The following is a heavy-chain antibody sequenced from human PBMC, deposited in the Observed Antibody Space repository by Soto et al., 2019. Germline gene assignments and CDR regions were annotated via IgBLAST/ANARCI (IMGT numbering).Heavy chain of an antibody. J-gene: IGHJ4*02. CDR1: GYTFTNYG. CDR3: ERSAPVADSPPAY. D-gene: IGHD2-15*01. CDR2: ISAYNGNT. V-gene: IGHV1-18*01. Sequence: QVQLVQSGAEVKKPGASVKVSCQASGYTFTNYGINWVRQAPGQGLEWMGWISAYNGNTNYAQKFQGRVTMTTDTSTTTAYMGLRSLRSDDTAIYDCERSAPVADSPPAYWGQGTLATVSS.